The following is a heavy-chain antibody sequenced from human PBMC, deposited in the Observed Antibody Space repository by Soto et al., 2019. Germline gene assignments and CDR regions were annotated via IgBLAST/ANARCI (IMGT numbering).Heavy chain of an antibody. CDR3: SIRSAVTTFYFYGMDV. D-gene: IGHD4-17*01. CDR2: IYPVDSYT. V-gene: IGHV5-51*01. CDR1: GYNFNRKW. J-gene: IGHJ6*02. Sequence: PXESLKISCKVSGYNFNRKWIAWVRESPGRGLEWMGIIYPVDSYTRYSPSFQGQVTISVDRSITSAFLQWRSLRASDTATYYCSIRSAVTTFYFYGMDVWGQGTTVTVSS.